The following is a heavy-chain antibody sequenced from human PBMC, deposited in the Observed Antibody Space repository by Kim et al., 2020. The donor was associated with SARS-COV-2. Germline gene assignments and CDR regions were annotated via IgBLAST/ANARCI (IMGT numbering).Heavy chain of an antibody. CDR2: INHSGST. J-gene: IGHJ5*02. Sequence: SETLSLTCAVYGGSFSGYYWSWIRQPPGKGLEWIGEINHSGSTNYNPSLKSRVTISVDTSKNQFSLKLSSVTAADTAVYYCARGHASSSWYWGQYNWFDPCGQGTLCTVSS. CDR3: ARGHASSSWYWGQYNWFDP. D-gene: IGHD6-13*01. V-gene: IGHV4-34*01. CDR1: GGSFSGYY.